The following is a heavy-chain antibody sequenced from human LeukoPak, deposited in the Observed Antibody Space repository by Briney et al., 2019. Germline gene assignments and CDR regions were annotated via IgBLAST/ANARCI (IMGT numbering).Heavy chain of an antibody. CDR1: GFTVSNNY. D-gene: IGHD2-21*01. CDR3: ARNIPVTRWGY. J-gene: IGHJ4*02. V-gene: IGHV3-66*01. CDR2: IYSGGST. Sequence: GGSLRLSCAASGFTVSNNYMTWVRQAPEKGLEWVSLIYSGGSTYYADSVKGRFTISRDNSKNTVYLQMNSLRAEDTAVYYCARNIPVTRWGYWGQGTLATVSS.